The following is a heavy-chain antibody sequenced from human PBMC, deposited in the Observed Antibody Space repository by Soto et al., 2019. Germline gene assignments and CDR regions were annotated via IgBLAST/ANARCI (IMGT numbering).Heavy chain of an antibody. J-gene: IGHJ4*02. CDR2: MYHSGST. CDR1: GGSISSGGYS. Sequence: KTSETLSLTCAVSGGSISSGGYSWSWIRQPPGKGLEWIGYMYHSGSTYYNPSLKSRVTISIDRAKNQFSLKLSSVTAEDTAVYYCARVPVYWGQGILVTVFS. V-gene: IGHV4-30-2*01. D-gene: IGHD2-2*01. CDR3: ARVPVY.